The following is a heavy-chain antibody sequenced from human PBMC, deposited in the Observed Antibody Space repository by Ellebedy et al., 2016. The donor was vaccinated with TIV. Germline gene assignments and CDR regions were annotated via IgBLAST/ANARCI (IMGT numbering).Heavy chain of an antibody. Sequence: SVKVSXXASGGTFSSYAISWVRQAPGQGLEWMGGIIPIFGTANYAQKFQGRVTITADKSTSTAYMELSSLRSDDTAVYYCARRTYYYDSSGYYKEDYWGQGTLVTVSS. J-gene: IGHJ4*02. CDR2: IIPIFGTA. CDR1: GGTFSSYA. V-gene: IGHV1-69*06. D-gene: IGHD3-22*01. CDR3: ARRTYYYDSSGYYKEDY.